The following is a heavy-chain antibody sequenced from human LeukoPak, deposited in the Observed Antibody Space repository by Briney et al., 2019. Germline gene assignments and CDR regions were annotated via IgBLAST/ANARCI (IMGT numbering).Heavy chain of an antibody. CDR3: AKRDSSGSYPYYFDY. D-gene: IGHD3-22*01. V-gene: IGHV3-23*01. J-gene: IGHJ4*02. Sequence: GGSLRLSCGASGFTFSTHAMSWVRLAPGKGLEWVSAIGGSDGTTYYADSVKGRFTISRDNSKDTLYLQMNSLGAEDTAVYYCAKRDSSGSYPYYFDYWGQGTLVTVSS. CDR2: IGGSDGTT. CDR1: GFTFSTHA.